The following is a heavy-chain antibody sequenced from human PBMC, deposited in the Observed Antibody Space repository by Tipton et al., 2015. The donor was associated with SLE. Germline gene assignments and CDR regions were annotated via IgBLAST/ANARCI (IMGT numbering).Heavy chain of an antibody. Sequence: GLVKPSETLSLTCYVTGVSISNYYWTWIRQSPGKGLEWIGNVYKNYNPSLESRVTISVDTSKNQFSLKLSSMTAADTAMYYCATGTVAARPVYWGQGTLVTVSS. V-gene: IGHV4-59*12. D-gene: IGHD6-6*01. CDR3: ATGTVAARPVY. CDR2: VYK. CDR1: GVSISNYY. J-gene: IGHJ4*02.